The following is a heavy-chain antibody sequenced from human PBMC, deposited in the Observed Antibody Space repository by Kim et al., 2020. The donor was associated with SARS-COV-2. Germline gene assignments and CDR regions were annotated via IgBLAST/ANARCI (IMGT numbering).Heavy chain of an antibody. Sequence: GGSLRLSCAASGFTFSSHAMSWVRQAPGKGLEWVSAISGNAGTIYYVDSVKGRFTVSRDNSKNTLYLQMNSLRAEDTAVYYCANTPPETGVICGYFDYWGQGTLVTVSS. J-gene: IGHJ4*02. CDR1: GFTFSSHA. CDR3: ANTPPETGVICGYFDY. D-gene: IGHD2-21*01. V-gene: IGHV3-23*01. CDR2: ISGNAGTI.